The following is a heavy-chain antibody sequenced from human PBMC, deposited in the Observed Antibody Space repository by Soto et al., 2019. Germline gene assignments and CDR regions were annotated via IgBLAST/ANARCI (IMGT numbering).Heavy chain of an antibody. Sequence: SETLSLTCTVSVGSVSSGSYYWSWIRQPPGKGLEWIGYIYYSGSTNYNPSLKSRVTILVDTSKNQFSLKLSSVTAADTAVYYCAGDLMSEWRLWSGRYKSPAGMLCGMDVGGQGNRGTV. CDR3: AGDLMSEWRLWSGRYKSPAGMLCGMDV. CDR2: IYYSGST. J-gene: IGHJ6*02. V-gene: IGHV4-61*01. CDR1: VGSVSSGSYY. D-gene: IGHD6-19*01.